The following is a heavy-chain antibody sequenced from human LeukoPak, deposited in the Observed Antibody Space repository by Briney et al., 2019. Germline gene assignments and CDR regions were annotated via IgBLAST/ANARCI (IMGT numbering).Heavy chain of an antibody. V-gene: IGHV4-59*08. CDR2: IYYSGGT. CDR3: ASSMITWGGVISNWFDP. J-gene: IGHJ5*02. D-gene: IGHD3-16*01. CDR1: GGSISSYY. Sequence: SETLSPTCVVSGGSISSYYWSWIRKPPGKGLEWIGYIYYSGGTNYNPSLKSRVTISVDTSRNQFSLKMSSETAADTAVYYCASSMITWGGVISNWFDPWGQGTLVTVSS.